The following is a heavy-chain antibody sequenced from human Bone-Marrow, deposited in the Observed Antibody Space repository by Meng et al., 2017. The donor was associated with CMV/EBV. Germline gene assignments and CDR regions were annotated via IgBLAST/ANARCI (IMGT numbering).Heavy chain of an antibody. J-gene: IGHJ4*02. CDR3: ARVGSGGATGY. D-gene: IGHD1-26*01. Sequence: SGKASGYTFTSYGISWERQANGKGLEWMGWISAYNGNTNYAQKLKGRVTMTTDTSTSTAYMELRSLRSDDTAVYYCARVGSGGATGYWGQGTLVTVSS. CDR1: GYTFTSYG. CDR2: ISAYNGNT. V-gene: IGHV1-18*01.